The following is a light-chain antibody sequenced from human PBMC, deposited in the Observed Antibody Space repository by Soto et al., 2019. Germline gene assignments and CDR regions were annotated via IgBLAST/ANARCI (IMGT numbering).Light chain of an antibody. CDR3: QEYGSSLRT. Sequence: EIVLTQSPGTLSLSPGERVTLSCRASQSIGNNYLAWYQQKPGQAPRLLIFGASSRATGIPVRFSGSGSGTDFTLTISRLEPEDFAVYYCQEYGSSLRTFGQGTKVEIK. V-gene: IGKV3-20*01. CDR1: QSIGNNY. CDR2: GAS. J-gene: IGKJ1*01.